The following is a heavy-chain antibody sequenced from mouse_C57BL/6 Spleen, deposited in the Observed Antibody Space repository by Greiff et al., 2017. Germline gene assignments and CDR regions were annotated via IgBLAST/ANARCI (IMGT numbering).Heavy chain of an antibody. Sequence: QVQLQQSGAELAKPGASVKLSCKASGYTFTSYWMHWVKQRPGQGLEWIGYINPSSGYTKYNQKFKDKATLTAAKSSSTAYMQLSSLTYSDSAVYYCARGSKLAMDYWGQGTSVTVSS. CDR3: ARGSKLAMDY. D-gene: IGHD1-1*01. CDR1: GYTFTSYW. J-gene: IGHJ4*01. V-gene: IGHV1-7*01. CDR2: INPSSGYT.